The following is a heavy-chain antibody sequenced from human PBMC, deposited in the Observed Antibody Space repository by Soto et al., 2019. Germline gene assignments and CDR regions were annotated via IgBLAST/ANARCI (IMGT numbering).Heavy chain of an antibody. Sequence: EVQLLESGGGLVQPGGSLRLSCTASGFTFSSYAMSWVRQAPGKGLEWVSAISGSGGNTYYADSLKGRFTISRDNSKNTLYLQMNSLRAEDTAVYYCAKSITARPFDYWGQGALVTVSS. CDR2: ISGSGGNT. D-gene: IGHD6-6*01. CDR1: GFTFSSYA. J-gene: IGHJ4*02. CDR3: AKSITARPFDY. V-gene: IGHV3-23*01.